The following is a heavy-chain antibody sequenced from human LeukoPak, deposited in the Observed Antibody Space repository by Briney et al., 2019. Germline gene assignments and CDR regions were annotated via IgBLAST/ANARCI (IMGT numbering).Heavy chain of an antibody. CDR3: VVGGSPGY. V-gene: IGHV3-74*01. D-gene: IGHD2-15*01. CDR1: GLAFSAYK. CDR2: ISTDGYTT. J-gene: IGHJ4*02. Sequence: PGGSMRLSCAASGLAFSAYKMHWVRQAPRKGLVWVSRISTDGYTTDYADFVQGRFTASRDNTKNTWSLEMNSLRAEDTAVYYCVVGGSPGYWGQGTLVTDSS.